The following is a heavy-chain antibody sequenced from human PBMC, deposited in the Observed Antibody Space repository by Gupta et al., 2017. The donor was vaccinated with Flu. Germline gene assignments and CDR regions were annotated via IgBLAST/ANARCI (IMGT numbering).Heavy chain of an antibody. V-gene: IGHV3-23*01. CDR2: ISGSGGST. CDR3: AKDRRPNWFDP. D-gene: IGHD1-1*01. J-gene: IGHJ5*02. Sequence: EVQLLESGGGLVQPGGSLRLSCAASGFTFSSYAMSWVRQAPGKGLEWVSAISGSGGSTYYADSVKGRFTISRDKAKNTLYMQMNRLRAEDTAVYYGAKDRRPNWFDPGCQGTLVTVSS. CDR1: GFTFSSYA.